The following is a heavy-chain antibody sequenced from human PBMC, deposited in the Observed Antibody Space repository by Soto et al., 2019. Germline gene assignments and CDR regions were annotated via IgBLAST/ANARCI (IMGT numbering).Heavy chain of an antibody. J-gene: IGHJ5*02. CDR1: GFTFNRFA. CDR2: ISDDGSNK. D-gene: IGHD5-18*01. CDR3: AREPIDSLTMAVTDP. Sequence: QVQLVESGGRVVQPGRSLRLSCAASGFTFNRFAMHWVRQAPGKGLEWVAVISDDGSNKYYADSVKGRFTISRDNSKETLDLQINSLRVEDTAVYYCAREPIDSLTMAVTDPWGQGTLVTVSS. V-gene: IGHV3-30*03.